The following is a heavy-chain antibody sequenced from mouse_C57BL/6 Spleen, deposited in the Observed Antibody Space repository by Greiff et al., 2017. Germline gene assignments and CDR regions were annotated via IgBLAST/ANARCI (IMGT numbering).Heavy chain of an antibody. V-gene: IGHV4-1*01. J-gene: IGHJ4*01. CDR2: INPDSSTI. CDR1: GIDFSRYW. CDR3: ARSYDSYYAMDY. D-gene: IGHD2-4*01. Sequence: VQLQQSGGGLVQPGGSLKLSCAASGIDFSRYWMSWVRRAPGKGLEWIGEINPDSSTINYAPSLKDKFIISRDNAKNTLYLQMSKVRSEDTALYYCARSYDSYYAMDYWGQGTSVTVSS.